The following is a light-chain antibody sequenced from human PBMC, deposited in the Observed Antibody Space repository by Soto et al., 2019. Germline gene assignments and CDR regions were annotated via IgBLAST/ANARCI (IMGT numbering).Light chain of an antibody. CDR2: RNN. CDR1: SSNIGSNY. J-gene: IGLJ2*01. CDR3: AAWDDSLSDLV. V-gene: IGLV1-47*01. Sequence: QLVLTQPPSASGTPGQRVTISCSGSSSNIGSNYVYWYQQLPGTAPKLLIYRNNQRPSGVPDRFSGSKSGTSASLAISGLRSEDEADYYCAAWDDSLSDLVFGGGTKVTVL.